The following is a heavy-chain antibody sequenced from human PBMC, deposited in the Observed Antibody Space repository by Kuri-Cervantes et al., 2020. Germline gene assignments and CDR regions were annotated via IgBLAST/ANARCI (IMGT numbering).Heavy chain of an antibody. D-gene: IGHD1-7*01. J-gene: IGHJ4*02. V-gene: IGHV1-69*05. CDR1: GGIYNNYA. CDR3: ARDKARELFFDY. Sequence: SVKVSCKASGGIYNNYAISWVRQARGQGLEWMGGIIPILGTPDYAQKFQGRVTITTDESTTTAYMELSSLRSEDTAVYYCARDKARELFFDYWGQGTLVTVSS. CDR2: IIPILGTP.